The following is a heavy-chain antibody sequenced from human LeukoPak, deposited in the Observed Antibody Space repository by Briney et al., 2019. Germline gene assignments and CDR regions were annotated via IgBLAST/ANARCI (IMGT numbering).Heavy chain of an antibody. CDR2: VNLQGSI. J-gene: IGHJ4*02. CDR3: AREGGPYRPLDY. Sequence: SETLSLTCGVSGGSITSTNYWTWVRQPPGKGLGWIGEVNLQGSINYNPSLMGRVAISVDMSENHISLQLTSVTAADTAVYYCAREGGPYRPLDYSGQGTLVTVSS. V-gene: IGHV4-4*02. CDR1: GGSITSTNY.